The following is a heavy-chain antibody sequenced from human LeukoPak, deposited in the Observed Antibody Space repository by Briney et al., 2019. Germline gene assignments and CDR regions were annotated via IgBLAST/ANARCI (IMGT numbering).Heavy chain of an antibody. J-gene: IGHJ4*02. CDR3: ARDEQRSLDYASY. CDR1: GYTFTGYY. D-gene: IGHD3/OR15-3a*01. Sequence: GASVKVSCKASGYTFTGYYMHWVRQAPGQGLEWMGWISAYNGNTNYAQKLQGRVTMTTDTSTSTAYMELRSLRSDGTAVYYCARDEQRSLDYASYWGQGTLVTVSS. CDR2: ISAYNGNT. V-gene: IGHV1-18*04.